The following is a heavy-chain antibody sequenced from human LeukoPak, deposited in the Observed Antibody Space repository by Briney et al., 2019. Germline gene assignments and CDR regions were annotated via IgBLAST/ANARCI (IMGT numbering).Heavy chain of an antibody. CDR3: ATAHCSSTSCYLEDWFDP. Sequence: ASVKVSCKVSGYTLTELSMHWVQQAPGKGLEWMGGFDPEDGETIYAQKFQGRVTMTEDTSTDTAYMELSSLRSEDTAVYYCATAHCSSTSCYLEDWFDPWGQGTLVTVSS. J-gene: IGHJ5*02. CDR1: GYTLTELS. V-gene: IGHV1-24*01. D-gene: IGHD2-2*01. CDR2: FDPEDGET.